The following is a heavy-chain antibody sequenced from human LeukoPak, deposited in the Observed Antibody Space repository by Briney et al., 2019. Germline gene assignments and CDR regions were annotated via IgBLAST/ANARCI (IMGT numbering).Heavy chain of an antibody. CDR2: IYTSGST. D-gene: IGHD6-13*01. CDR1: GGSISSYY. CDR3: ARSRSGYISSWGWFDP. V-gene: IGHV4-4*07. Sequence: SETLSLTCTVSGGSISSYYWSWIRQPAGKGLEWIGRIYTSGSTNYNPSLKSRVTMSVDTSKDQFSLKLSSVIAADTAVYYCARSRSGYISSWGWFDPWGQGTLVTVSS. J-gene: IGHJ5*02.